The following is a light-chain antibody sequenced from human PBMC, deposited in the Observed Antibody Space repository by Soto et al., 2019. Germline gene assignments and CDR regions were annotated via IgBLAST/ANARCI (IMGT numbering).Light chain of an antibody. CDR1: QNIRNN. V-gene: IGKV3-15*01. J-gene: IGKJ1*01. CDR3: QQYNNWPPWT. Sequence: EVVMTQSPASLSVSPGERVTLSCRASQNIRNNLAWYQQKPGQSPRLLISGASTREAGVPGRFSGSGSETEFTLIISSLQSEDFAIYYCQQYNNWPPWTFGQGTKV. CDR2: GAS.